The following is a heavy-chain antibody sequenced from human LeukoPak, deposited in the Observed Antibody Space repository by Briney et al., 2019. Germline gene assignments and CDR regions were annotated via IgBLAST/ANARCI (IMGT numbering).Heavy chain of an antibody. D-gene: IGHD6-19*01. J-gene: IGHJ4*02. CDR3: ARDPSEMRSGWYADY. V-gene: IGHV3-21*01. CDR1: GFTFSSYS. CDR2: ISSSSSYI. Sequence: GGSLRLSCAASGFTFSSYSMIWVRPAPGKGLEWVSSISSSSSYIYYADSVKGRFTISRDNAKNSLYLQMNSLRAEDTTVYYCARDPSEMRSGWYADYWGQGTLVTVSS.